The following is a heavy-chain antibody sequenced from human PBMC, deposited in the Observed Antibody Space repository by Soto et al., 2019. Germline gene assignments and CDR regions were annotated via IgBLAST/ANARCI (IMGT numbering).Heavy chain of an antibody. CDR3: ARGAAQEDYYCYGMDV. J-gene: IGHJ6*02. CDR1: GGSFSGYY. V-gene: IGHV4-34*01. CDR2: INHSGST. Sequence: LSLTCAVYGGSFSGYYWSWIRQPPGKGLEWIGEINHSGSTNYNPSLKSRVTISVDTSKNQFSLKLSSVTAADTAVYYCARGAAQEDYYCYGMDVWGQGTTVTVSS. D-gene: IGHD6-13*01.